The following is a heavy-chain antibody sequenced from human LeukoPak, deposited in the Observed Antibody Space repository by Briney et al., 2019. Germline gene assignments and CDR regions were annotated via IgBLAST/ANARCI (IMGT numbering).Heavy chain of an antibody. J-gene: IGHJ3*02. Sequence: GASVTVSCKASGYTFTDYYMHWVRQAPGQGLEWMGWINPNSGGTNYAQKFQGRVTMTRDTSISTAYMELSRLRSDDTAVYYCAREGIAAAGAAFDIWGQGTMVTVSS. D-gene: IGHD6-13*01. CDR2: INPNSGGT. CDR3: AREGIAAAGAAFDI. V-gene: IGHV1-2*02. CDR1: GYTFTDYY.